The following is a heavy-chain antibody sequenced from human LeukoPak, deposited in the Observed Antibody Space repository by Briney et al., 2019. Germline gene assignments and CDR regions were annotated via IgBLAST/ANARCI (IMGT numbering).Heavy chain of an antibody. CDR2: IYYSGST. V-gene: IGHV4-61*08. CDR1: GGSISSGGYS. D-gene: IGHD5-18*01. CDR3: ASMRVVDTAMVYYYYGMDV. J-gene: IGHJ6*02. Sequence: PSETLSLTCAVSGGSISSGGYSWSWIRQPPGKGLEWIGYIYYSGSTNYNPSLKSRVTISVDTSKNQFSLKLSSVTAADTAVYYCASMRVVDTAMVYYYYGMDVWGQGTTVTVSS.